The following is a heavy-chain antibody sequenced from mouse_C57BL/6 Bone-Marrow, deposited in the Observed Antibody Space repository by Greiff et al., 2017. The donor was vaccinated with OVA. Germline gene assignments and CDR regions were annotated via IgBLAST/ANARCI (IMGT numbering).Heavy chain of an antibody. Sequence: QVQLQQPGAELVKPGASVKLSCKASGYTFTSYWMHWVKQRPGQGLEWIGMIHPNSGSTNYNEKFKSKATLTVDKSSSTAYMQLSSLTSEDSAVYYCAREDDYAYFDVWGTGTTVTVSS. V-gene: IGHV1-64*01. CDR1: GYTFTSYW. CDR2: IHPNSGST. D-gene: IGHD2-4*01. J-gene: IGHJ1*03. CDR3: AREDDYAYFDV.